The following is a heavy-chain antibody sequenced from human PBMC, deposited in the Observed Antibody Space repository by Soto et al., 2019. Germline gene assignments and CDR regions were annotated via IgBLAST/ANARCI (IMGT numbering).Heavy chain of an antibody. CDR3: ARQIYDSDTGPNFQYYFDY. J-gene: IGHJ4*02. CDR1: GYSFAGYW. V-gene: IGHV5-10-1*01. Sequence: GESLKISCKGSGYSFAGYWITWVRQKPGKGLEWMGRIDPSDSQTYYSPSFRGHVTISVTKSITTVFLQWSSLRASDTAMYYCARQIYDSDTGPNFQYYFDYRGQGTPVTVSS. CDR2: IDPSDSQT. D-gene: IGHD3-22*01.